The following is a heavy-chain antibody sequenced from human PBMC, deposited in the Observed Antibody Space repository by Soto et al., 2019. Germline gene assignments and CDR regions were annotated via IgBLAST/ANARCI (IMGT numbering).Heavy chain of an antibody. V-gene: IGHV5-10-1*01. Sequence: LGESLKISCKASGYKFTTFWLNWVRQTPGKGLEWLGRIDPTDSFTNYSPPFEGHVTISVDRSISTAYLQWNSLQASDTAIYYCARPASGGSRDAFDVWGQGTTVTV. J-gene: IGHJ3*01. CDR2: IDPTDSFT. D-gene: IGHD2-15*01. CDR1: GYKFTTFW. CDR3: ARPASGGSRDAFDV.